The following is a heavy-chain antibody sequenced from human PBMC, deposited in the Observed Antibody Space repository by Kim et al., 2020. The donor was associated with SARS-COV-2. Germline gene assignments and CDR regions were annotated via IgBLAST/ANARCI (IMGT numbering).Heavy chain of an antibody. CDR1: GFSFSTSGMC. V-gene: IGHV2-70*01. Sequence: SGPTLVNPTQTLTLTCTFTGFSFSTSGMCVSWIRRPPGKALEWLALIDSNDNKHYNTSLKTRLSISKDTSRNQVVLTMTNMNPVDTATYYCARIPRIALAGTATDYWGQGTQVIVSS. CDR2: IDSNDNK. J-gene: IGHJ4*02. CDR3: ARIPRIALAGTATDY. D-gene: IGHD6-19*01.